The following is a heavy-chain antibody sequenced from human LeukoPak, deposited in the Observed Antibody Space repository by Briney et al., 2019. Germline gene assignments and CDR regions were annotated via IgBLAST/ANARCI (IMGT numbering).Heavy chain of an antibody. CDR3: ARDIEHLGDAFDI. D-gene: IGHD2-21*01. CDR1: GYKFTSYG. Sequence: ASVKVSCKASGYKFTSYGISWVRQAPGQGLEWMGWISPYNGNTNYAQKLQGRVTMTRDTSISTAYMELSRLRSDDTAVYYCARDIEHLGDAFDIWGQGTMVTVSS. V-gene: IGHV1-18*01. J-gene: IGHJ3*02. CDR2: ISPYNGNT.